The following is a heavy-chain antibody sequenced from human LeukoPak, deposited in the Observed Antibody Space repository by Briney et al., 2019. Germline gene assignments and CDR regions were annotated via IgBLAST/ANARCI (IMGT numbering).Heavy chain of an antibody. CDR2: ISGSGGST. D-gene: IGHD6-13*01. Sequence: GGSLRLSCAASGFTFSSYAMSWVRQAPGKGLEWVSAISGSGGSTYCTDSVKGRFTISRDNSKNTLYLQMNSLRAEDTAVYYCAKDRYSSNWYFGWFDPWGQGTLVTVSS. CDR3: AKDRYSSNWYFGWFDP. V-gene: IGHV3-23*01. CDR1: GFTFSSYA. J-gene: IGHJ5*02.